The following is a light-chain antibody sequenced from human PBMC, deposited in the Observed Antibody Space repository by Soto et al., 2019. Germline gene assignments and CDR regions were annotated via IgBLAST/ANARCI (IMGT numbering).Light chain of an antibody. J-gene: IGLJ2*01. CDR1: SSDVGGYNY. CDR2: DVS. Sequence: QSALTQPASVSESPGQSITISCTGTSSDVGGYNYVSWYQQHPGKAPKLMLYDVSNRPSGVSNRFSGSKSGNTASLTISGLQAEDEADYYCSSYTSSSTVVFGGGTKVTVL. CDR3: SSYTSSSTVV. V-gene: IGLV2-14*03.